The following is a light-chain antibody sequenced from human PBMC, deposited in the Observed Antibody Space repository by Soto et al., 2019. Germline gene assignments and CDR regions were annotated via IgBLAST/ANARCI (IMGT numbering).Light chain of an antibody. V-gene: IGLV2-14*01. Sequence: QSALTQVASVYGSPGQSITISCTATSSDVGGHDYVSWYLQHPGKAPKLLIYEAFNRPSGVSDRFSGSKSGSTASLTISGLQAEDEGDYYCSSFTSTNTWVFGGGTKLTVL. J-gene: IGLJ3*02. CDR3: SSFTSTNTWV. CDR2: EAF. CDR1: SSDVGGHDY.